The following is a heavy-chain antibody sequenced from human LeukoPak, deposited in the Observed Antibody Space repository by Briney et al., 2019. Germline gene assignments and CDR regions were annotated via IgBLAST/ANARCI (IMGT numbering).Heavy chain of an antibody. CDR3: AKNADMYYYVDN. J-gene: IGHJ4*02. CDR1: GFTFTGYA. CDR2: ISSNGGST. V-gene: IGHV3-64*01. Sequence: SGGSLRLSCAASGFTFTGYAMHWVRQGPGKGLEYVSAISSNGGSTYYANSVKGRFTISRDNSKNTLYLQMGSLKAENMALYYCAKNADMYYYVDNWGQGTLVTVSS. D-gene: IGHD3-10*01.